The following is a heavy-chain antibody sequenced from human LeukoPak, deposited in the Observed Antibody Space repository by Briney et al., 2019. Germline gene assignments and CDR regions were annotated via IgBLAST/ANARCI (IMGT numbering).Heavy chain of an antibody. Sequence: GRSLRLSCAASGFTFDDYAMHWVRQAPGKGLGWVSGISWNSGSIGYADSVMGRFTISRDNAKNSLYLQMNSLRAEDTALYYCAKDTEAYSSGFDIWGQGTMVTVSS. V-gene: IGHV3-9*01. D-gene: IGHD6-6*01. CDR1: GFTFDDYA. CDR3: AKDTEAYSSGFDI. J-gene: IGHJ3*02. CDR2: ISWNSGSI.